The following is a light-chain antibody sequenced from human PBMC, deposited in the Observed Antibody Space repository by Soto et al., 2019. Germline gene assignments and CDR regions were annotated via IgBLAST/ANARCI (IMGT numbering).Light chain of an antibody. Sequence: DFPMTQSPSSLSASVGDRVTITCRASQGISNFLAWYQQKPGKAPKLLIYDASSLESGVPSRFSGRGSGTEFTLTISSLQPDDCATYYCHTYNSYSLHTFGQGTKLEIK. CDR1: QGISNF. V-gene: IGKV1-5*01. CDR2: DAS. CDR3: HTYNSYSLHT. J-gene: IGKJ2*01.